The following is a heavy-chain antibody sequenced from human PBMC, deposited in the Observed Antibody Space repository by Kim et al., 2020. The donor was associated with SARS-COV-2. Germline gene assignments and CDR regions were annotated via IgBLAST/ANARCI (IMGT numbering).Heavy chain of an antibody. CDR1: GFTVSSNY. CDR3: ARDQLWFGELYWYFDL. V-gene: IGHV3-53*01. CDR2: IYSGGST. J-gene: IGHJ2*01. Sequence: GGSLRLSCAASGFTVSSNYMSWVRQAPGKGLEWVSVIYSGGSTYYADSVKGRFTISRDNSKNTLYLQMNSLRAEDTAVYYCARDQLWFGELYWYFDLWGRGTLVTVSS. D-gene: IGHD3-10*01.